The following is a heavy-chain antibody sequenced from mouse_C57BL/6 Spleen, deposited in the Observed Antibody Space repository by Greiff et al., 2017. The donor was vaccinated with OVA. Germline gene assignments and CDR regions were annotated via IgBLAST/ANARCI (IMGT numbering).Heavy chain of an antibody. V-gene: IGHV1-74*01. CDR3: AKGGDCDDFDV. CDR1: GYTFTSYW. CDR2: IHPSDSDT. J-gene: IGHJ1*03. Sequence: VQLQQPGAELVKPGASVKVSCTASGYTFTSYWMHWVKQRPGQGLEWIGRIHPSDSDTNYNQKFKGKATLTVDKSSSTAYMQLSSLTSENSAVYYCAKGGDCDDFDVWGTGTTVTVSS.